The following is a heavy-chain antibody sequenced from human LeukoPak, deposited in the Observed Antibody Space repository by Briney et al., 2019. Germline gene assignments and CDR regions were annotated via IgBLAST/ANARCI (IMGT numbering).Heavy chain of an antibody. CDR1: GYTFTGYY. D-gene: IGHD2-15*01. V-gene: IGHV1-18*04. CDR2: ISAYNGNT. J-gene: IGHJ4*02. Sequence: PWASVKVSCKASGYTFTGYYMHWVRQAPGQGLEWMGWISAYNGNTNYAQKLQGRVTMTTDTSTSTAYMELRSLRSDDTAVYYCARDLGYCSGGSCYSDFDYWAQGTLVTVSS. CDR3: ARDLGYCSGGSCYSDFDY.